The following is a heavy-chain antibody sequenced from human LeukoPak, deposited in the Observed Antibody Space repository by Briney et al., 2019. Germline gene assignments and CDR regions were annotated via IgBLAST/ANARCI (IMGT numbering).Heavy chain of an antibody. J-gene: IGHJ4*02. Sequence: GGSLRLSCAASGFTFSSYAMHWVRQAPGKGLEWVAVISYDGSNKYYADSVKGRFTISRDNSKNTLYLQMNSLRAEDTAVYYCARDQEDKSLDYWGQGTLVTVSS. CDR3: ARDQEDKSLDY. CDR2: ISYDGSNK. CDR1: GFTFSSYA. V-gene: IGHV3-30*04.